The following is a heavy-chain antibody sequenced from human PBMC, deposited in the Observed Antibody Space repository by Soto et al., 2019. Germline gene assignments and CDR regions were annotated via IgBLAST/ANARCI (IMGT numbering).Heavy chain of an antibody. D-gene: IGHD6-6*01. CDR2: ISAYNGNT. CDR3: ARDKAARPGWWFDP. J-gene: IGHJ5*02. Sequence: ASVKVSCKASGYAFNQFYIHRMRQAPGQGLEWMGWISAYNGNTNYAQKLQGRVTMTTDTSTSTAYMELRSLRSDDTAVYYCARDKAARPGWWFDPWGQGTLVTVSS. CDR1: GYAFNQFY. V-gene: IGHV1-18*01.